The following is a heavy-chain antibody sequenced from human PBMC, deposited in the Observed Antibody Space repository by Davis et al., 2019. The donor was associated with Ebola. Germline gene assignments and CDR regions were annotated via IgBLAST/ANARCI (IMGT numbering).Heavy chain of an antibody. CDR1: GFTFSSYG. D-gene: IGHD2-15*01. V-gene: IGHV3-33*08. CDR3: ARDRLYCSGGSCLLYYYYGMDV. CDR2: IWYDGSNK. Sequence: GESLKISCSASGFTFSSYGMHWVRQAPGKGLEWVAVIWYDGSNKYYADSVKGRFTISRDNSKNTLYLQMNSPRAEDTAVYYCARDRLYCSGGSCLLYYYYGMDVWGQGTTVTVSS. J-gene: IGHJ6*02.